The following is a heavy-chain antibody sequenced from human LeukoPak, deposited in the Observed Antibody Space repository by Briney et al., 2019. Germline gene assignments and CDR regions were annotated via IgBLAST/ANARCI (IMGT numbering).Heavy chain of an antibody. CDR1: GFTFSSYA. CDR2: ISGSGGST. V-gene: IGHV3-23*01. CDR3: AKAEDIVVVVAATSFDY. Sequence: GGSLRLSCAASGFTFSSYAMSWVRQAPGKGLEWVSAISGSGGSTYYADSVKGRFIISRDNSKNTLYLQMNSLRAEDTAVYYCAKAEDIVVVVAATSFDYWGQGTLVTVSS. D-gene: IGHD2-15*01. J-gene: IGHJ4*02.